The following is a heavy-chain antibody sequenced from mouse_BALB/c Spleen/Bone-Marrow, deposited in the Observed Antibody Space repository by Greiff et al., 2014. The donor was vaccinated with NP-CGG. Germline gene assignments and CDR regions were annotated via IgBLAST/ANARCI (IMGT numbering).Heavy chain of an antibody. J-gene: IGHJ4*01. V-gene: IGHV1S41*01. CDR3: ARSYYVSSPYAMDY. CDR2: IAPGSGNI. CDR1: GYTFTSYW. Sequence: DLVKPGASVKLSCRASGYTFTSYWINWVKQRPGQGLEWIGRIAPGSGNIYYNEMFKVKATLTVDASSSTAYIQLSSPSSEDSAVYFCARSYYVSSPYAMDYWGQGTSVTVSS. D-gene: IGHD1-1*01.